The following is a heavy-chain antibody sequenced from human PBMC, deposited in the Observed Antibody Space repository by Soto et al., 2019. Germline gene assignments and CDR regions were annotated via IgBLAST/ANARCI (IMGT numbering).Heavy chain of an antibody. CDR2: INPDSGDT. V-gene: IGHV1-2*02. CDR3: ARDRGNMVAIFHHYYGMDV. Sequence: ASVKVSCKASGYTFTGQYMHWVRQAPGQGLEWMGWINPDSGDTKYAQKFQGRVTMTRDTSISTVYMELSRLKSDDTAVYYCARDRGNMVAIFHHYYGMDVWGQGTTVTVSS. D-gene: IGHD3-3*02. CDR1: GYTFTGQY. J-gene: IGHJ6*02.